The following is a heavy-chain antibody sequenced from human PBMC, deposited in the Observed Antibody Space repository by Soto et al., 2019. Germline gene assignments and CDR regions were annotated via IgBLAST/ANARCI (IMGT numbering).Heavy chain of an antibody. Sequence: PSETLSLTCTVSGGSISSGDYYWSWIRQPPGKGLEWIGYIYYSGSTYYNPSLKSRVTISVDTSKNQFSLKLSSVTAADTAVYYCASTRPCSGCYYYGMDVWGQGTTVTVSS. J-gene: IGHJ6*02. CDR1: GGSISSGDYY. CDR2: IYYSGST. D-gene: IGHD6-19*01. CDR3: ASTRPCSGCYYYGMDV. V-gene: IGHV4-30-4*01.